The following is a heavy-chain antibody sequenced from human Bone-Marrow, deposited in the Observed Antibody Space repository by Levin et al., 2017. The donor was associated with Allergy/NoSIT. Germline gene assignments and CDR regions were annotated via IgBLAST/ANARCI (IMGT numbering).Heavy chain of an antibody. J-gene: IGHJ6*03. CDR2: INSYNGDT. CDR1: GYSFTNYV. CDR3: ARAGPEGVVVAAPSKRNYYYMDV. D-gene: IGHD2-15*01. Sequence: ASVKVSCKASGYSFTNYVITWVRQAPGQGPEWMGWINSYNGDTNYAQKFQGRVTMTTDASTRAASMELRSLRSDDTAVYYCARAGPEGVVVAAPSKRNYYYMDVWGKGTTVIVSS. V-gene: IGHV1-18*01.